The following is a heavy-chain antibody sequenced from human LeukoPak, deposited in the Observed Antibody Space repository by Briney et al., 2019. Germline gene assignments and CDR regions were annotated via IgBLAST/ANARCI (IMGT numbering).Heavy chain of an antibody. CDR3: AKESWQQLFDFDY. V-gene: IGHV3-30*18. J-gene: IGHJ4*02. CDR1: GFTFSSYG. D-gene: IGHD6-13*01. CDR2: ISYDGSNK. Sequence: GGSLRLSCAASGFTFSSYGMHWVRQAPGKGLEWVAVISYDGSNKYYADPVKGRFTISRDNSKNTLYLQMNSLRAEDTAVYYCAKESWQQLFDFDYWGQGTLVTVSS.